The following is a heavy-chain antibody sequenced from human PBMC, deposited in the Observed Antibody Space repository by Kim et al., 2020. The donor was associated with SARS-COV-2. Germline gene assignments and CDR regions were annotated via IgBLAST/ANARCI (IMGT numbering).Heavy chain of an antibody. CDR2: ISYNGGNI. D-gene: IGHD2-2*01. Sequence: GGSLRLSCAASGFSFSTYGMHWVRQAPGKGLEWVAVISYNGGNIYYGDSVKGRFTISRDNSKNTLYLQMNSLRAEDTAVYYCAKVVPGKTAAKAGLDYWGQGTLVTVSS. V-gene: IGHV3-30*18. J-gene: IGHJ4*02. CDR1: GFSFSTYG. CDR3: AKVVPGKTAAKAGLDY.